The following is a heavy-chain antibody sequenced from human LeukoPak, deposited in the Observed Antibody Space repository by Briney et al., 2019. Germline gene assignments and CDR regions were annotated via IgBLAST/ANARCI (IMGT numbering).Heavy chain of an antibody. D-gene: IGHD2-2*01. CDR1: GYTFTGYY. CDR3: ARGYCSSTSCYYYFDY. Sequence: ASVKVSCKASGYTFTGYYMHWVRQAPGQGLEWMGWINPNSGGTNYAQKFQGRVTMTRDTSISTAYMELSRLRSDDTAVYYCARGYCSSTSCYYYFDYWGQGTLVTVST. V-gene: IGHV1-2*02. CDR2: INPNSGGT. J-gene: IGHJ4*02.